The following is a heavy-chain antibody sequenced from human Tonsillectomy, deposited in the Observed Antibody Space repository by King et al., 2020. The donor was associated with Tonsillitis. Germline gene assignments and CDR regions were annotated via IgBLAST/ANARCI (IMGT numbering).Heavy chain of an antibody. J-gene: IGHJ4*02. Sequence: QLVQSGAEVKKPGASVKVSCKTSGYSFTSYSINCVRQAPGQGLEWMGWISAYNGYTNYAQKLQGRVTMTIDTSTSTAYMELRSLRSDDTAVYYCARDRGTMVRGVFSYWGQGSLVTVSS. CDR1: GYSFTSYS. V-gene: IGHV1-18*01. CDR2: ISAYNGYT. CDR3: ARDRGTMVRGVFSY. D-gene: IGHD3-10*01.